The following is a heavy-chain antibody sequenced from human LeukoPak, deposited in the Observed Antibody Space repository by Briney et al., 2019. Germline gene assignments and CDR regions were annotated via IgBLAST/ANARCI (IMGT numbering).Heavy chain of an antibody. V-gene: IGHV4-34*01. CDR3: ARATVVVPAAMLTPYMDV. J-gene: IGHJ6*03. D-gene: IGHD2-2*01. CDR1: GGSFSGYY. Sequence: SETLSLTCAVYGGSFSGYYWSWIRQPPGKGLEWRGEINHSGGTNYNPSLKSRVTISVDTSKNQFSLKLSSVTAADTAVYYCARATVVVPAAMLTPYMDVWGKGTTVTVSS. CDR2: INHSGGT.